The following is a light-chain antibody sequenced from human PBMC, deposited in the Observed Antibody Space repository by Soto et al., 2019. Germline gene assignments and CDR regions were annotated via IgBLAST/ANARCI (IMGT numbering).Light chain of an antibody. CDR2: GAS. CDR3: QQYGNSQT. V-gene: IGKV3-20*01. J-gene: IGKJ1*01. CDR1: QSVSSSY. Sequence: EILLTQSPGTLPLSPGERATLSCRASQSVSSSYLAWYQQKPGQAPRLLIYGASSRATGIPDRFSGSGSGTDFTLTISRLEPEDFAVYFCQQYGNSQTFGQGTKV.